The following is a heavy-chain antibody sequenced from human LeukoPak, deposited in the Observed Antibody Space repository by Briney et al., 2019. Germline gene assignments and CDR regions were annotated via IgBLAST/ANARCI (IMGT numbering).Heavy chain of an antibody. V-gene: IGHV3-21*01. CDR2: ISSSSSYI. J-gene: IGHJ4*02. CDR3: ARDTGSSWYHGGIDY. Sequence: GGSLTLSCAASGFTFSSYSMNWVRQAPGKGLEWVSSISSSSSYIYYADSVKGRFTISRDNAKNSLYLQMNSLRAEDRAVYYCARDTGSSWYHGGIDYWGQGTLVTVSS. D-gene: IGHD6-13*01. CDR1: GFTFSSYS.